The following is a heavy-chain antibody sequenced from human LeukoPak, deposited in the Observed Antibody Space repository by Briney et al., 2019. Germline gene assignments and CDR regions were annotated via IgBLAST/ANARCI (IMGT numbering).Heavy chain of an antibody. D-gene: IGHD3-22*01. Sequence: ASVKVSCKTSGYSFTDYAIVWVRQAPGRGLEWMGWVGTYDGKTNYAREVQGRVTMTTDTSASTAYVELRSLTSDDTALYHCAKLMDNNYDGSAFDYWGQGTLIAVSS. CDR3: AKLMDNNYDGSAFDY. CDR2: VGTYDGKT. V-gene: IGHV1-18*01. J-gene: IGHJ4*02. CDR1: GYSFTDYA.